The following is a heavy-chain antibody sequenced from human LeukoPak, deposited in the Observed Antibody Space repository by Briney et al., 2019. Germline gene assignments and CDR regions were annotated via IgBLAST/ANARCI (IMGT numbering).Heavy chain of an antibody. CDR3: ASTEWNYAR. J-gene: IGHJ4*02. V-gene: IGHV4-59*08. Sequence: SETLSLTCTVSGGSITNYYWSWMRQPPGKGLEWIGYIHYSGSTNYNPSLKSRVTISLDTSKNQFSLRLTSVTAADTAVYYCASTEWNYARWGQGTLITVSS. D-gene: IGHD1-7*01. CDR1: GGSITNYY. CDR2: IHYSGST.